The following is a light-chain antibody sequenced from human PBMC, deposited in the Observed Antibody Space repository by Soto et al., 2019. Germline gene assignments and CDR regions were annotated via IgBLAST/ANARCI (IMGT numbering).Light chain of an antibody. V-gene: IGLV2-23*01. CDR1: SNDIGSYNV. Sequence: QSVLPQPASGSGSPGQSITISCTGTSNDIGSYNVISWYQQHPGKAPKLMIYEASERPSGVSNRFSGSKSGNTASLKISGLQAEDEANYFCFSYAGNRDFWVFGGGTKLTVL. CDR3: FSYAGNRDFWV. J-gene: IGLJ3*02. CDR2: EAS.